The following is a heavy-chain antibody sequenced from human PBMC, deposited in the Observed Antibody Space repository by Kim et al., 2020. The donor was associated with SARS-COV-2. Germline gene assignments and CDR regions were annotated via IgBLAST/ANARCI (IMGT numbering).Heavy chain of an antibody. V-gene: IGHV3-15*01. D-gene: IGHD3-3*02. Sequence: GGSLRLSCAASGFTFSNAWMSWVRQAPGKGLEWVGRIKSKTDGGTTDYAAPVKGRFTISRDDSKNTLYLQMNSLKTEDTAVYYCTTANLRREPIAFDAFDSWGQGTMLTVSS. CDR1: GFTFSNAW. CDR3: TTANLRREPIAFDAFDS. CDR2: IKSKTDGGTT. J-gene: IGHJ3*02.